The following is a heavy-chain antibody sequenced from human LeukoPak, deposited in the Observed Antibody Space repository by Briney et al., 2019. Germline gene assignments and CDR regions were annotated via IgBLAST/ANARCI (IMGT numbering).Heavy chain of an antibody. CDR3: ARDSFLIVAAAS. V-gene: IGHV4-38-2*02. J-gene: IGHJ5*02. Sequence: SETLSLTCTVSGYSISSGYYWGWIRQPPGKGLEWIGSIYHSGSTNYNPSLKSRVTISVDTSKNQFSLKLSSVTAADTAVYYCARDSFLIVAAASWGQGTLVTVSS. CDR1: GYSISSGYY. CDR2: IYHSGST. D-gene: IGHD2-2*01.